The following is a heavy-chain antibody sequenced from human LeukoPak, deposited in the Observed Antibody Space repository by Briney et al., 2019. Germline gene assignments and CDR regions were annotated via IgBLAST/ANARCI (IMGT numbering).Heavy chain of an antibody. D-gene: IGHD3-22*01. CDR2: INPSGGST. Sequence: GASVKVSCTASGYTFTSYYMHWVRQAPGQGLEWMGIINPSGGSTSYAQKFQGRVTMTRDTSTSTVYMELSSLRSEDTAVYYCARDGYDSSGYYHNWFDPWGQGTLVTVSS. CDR3: ARDGYDSSGYYHNWFDP. V-gene: IGHV1-46*01. CDR1: GYTFTSYY. J-gene: IGHJ5*02.